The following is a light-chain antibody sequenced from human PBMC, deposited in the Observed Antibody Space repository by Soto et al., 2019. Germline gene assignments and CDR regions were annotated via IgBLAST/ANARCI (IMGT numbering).Light chain of an antibody. Sequence: EIVLTQSPGTLSLSPGERATLSCRASQSVSSSYLAWYQQKPGQAPRLLIYGASSRATGIPDRFSGSGSGXXXXXXIXRXEPEDFAVYYCQQYGSSPLTFGGGTKVEIK. CDR3: QQYGSSPLT. CDR2: GAS. CDR1: QSVSSSY. J-gene: IGKJ4*01. V-gene: IGKV3-20*01.